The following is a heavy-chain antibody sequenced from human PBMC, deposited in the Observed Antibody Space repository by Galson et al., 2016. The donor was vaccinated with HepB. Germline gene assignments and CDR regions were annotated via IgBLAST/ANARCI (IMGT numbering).Heavy chain of an antibody. CDR2: INPTTSSGTT. J-gene: IGHJ4*02. CDR1: GFTFSNAW. Sequence: SLRLSCAASGFTFSNAWMGWFRQAPGKGLEWVGRINPTTSSGTTDYAAPVKGRFTISRDDSENTLYLQMNSLKTEDTAGYYCSGSFLAYWGQGTLVTVSS. CDR3: SGSFLAY. D-gene: IGHD3-10*01. V-gene: IGHV3-15*01.